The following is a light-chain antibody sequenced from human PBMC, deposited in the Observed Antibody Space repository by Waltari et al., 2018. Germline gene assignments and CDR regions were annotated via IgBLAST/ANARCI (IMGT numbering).Light chain of an antibody. CDR1: SSDVGGYND. Sequence: QAALTQPPSVSKSLGQSVTISCTGTSSDVGGYNDGSWYQQPQGTAPRPLIYDVSKRPSGVSDRFSGSKPVNPASLTISGLQAEHEADYYCCSYRTGSTYIFGAGTRLTVL. V-gene: IGLV2-18*02. CDR2: DVS. J-gene: IGLJ1*01. CDR3: CSYRTGSTYI.